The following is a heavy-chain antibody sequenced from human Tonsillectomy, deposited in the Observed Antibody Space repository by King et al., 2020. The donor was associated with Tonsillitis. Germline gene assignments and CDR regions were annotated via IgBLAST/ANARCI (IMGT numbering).Heavy chain of an antibody. D-gene: IGHD6-19*01. Sequence: QLQESGPRLVKPSETLSLNCTVSGGSISSHSYFWGWIRQPPGKGLEWIGSMHYIGSTYYNPSLRSRVSISFDTSQTQFSLKVNSVTAADSAVYYCARHSQYANGWYGFVEYWGQGTLVTVSS. J-gene: IGHJ4*02. CDR3: ARHSQYANGWYGFVEY. CDR2: MHYIGST. CDR1: GGSISSHSYF. V-gene: IGHV4-39*07.